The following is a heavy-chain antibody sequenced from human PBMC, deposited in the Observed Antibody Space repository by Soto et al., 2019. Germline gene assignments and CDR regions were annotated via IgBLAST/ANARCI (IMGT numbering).Heavy chain of an antibody. Sequence: QVQLVQSGAEVKKPGSSVKVSCKASGGTFSSYAISWVRQAPGQGLEWMGGIIPIFGTANYAQKFQGRVTITADESTSTAYMELGSLGSEDTAVYYCADLGDWVPFSATSWFDPWGQGTLVTVSS. CDR2: IIPIFGTA. D-gene: IGHD3-16*01. V-gene: IGHV1-69*01. CDR1: GGTFSSYA. J-gene: IGHJ5*02. CDR3: ADLGDWVPFSATSWFDP.